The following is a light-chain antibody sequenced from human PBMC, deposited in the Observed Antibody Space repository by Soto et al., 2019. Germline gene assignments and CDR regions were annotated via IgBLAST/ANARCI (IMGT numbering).Light chain of an antibody. J-gene: IGLJ2*01. CDR2: FNSDGSH. Sequence: QPVLTQSPSASASLGDSVKLTCTLSSGHSSYAIAWHQQQPEKGPRYLMKFNSDGSHSKGDGIPDRFSGSSSGAERYLTISSLQSEDEADYYCQTWGTGIVVFGGGTKLTVL. CDR3: QTWGTGIVV. V-gene: IGLV4-69*01. CDR1: SGHSSYA.